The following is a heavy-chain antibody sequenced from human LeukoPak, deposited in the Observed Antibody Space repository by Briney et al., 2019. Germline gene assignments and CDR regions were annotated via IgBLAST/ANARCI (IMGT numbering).Heavy chain of an antibody. CDR1: GFSFNEYP. D-gene: IGHD1-14*01. CDR3: ATGSQPGTTFDY. CDR2: ISGDGSVT. Sequence: GGSLRLSCAVSGFSFNEYPMHWVRQAPGKGLEWVSLISGDGSVTSYADSVKGRFTISRDNSKNSLYLQMNSLRVEDTALYYCATGSQPGTTFDYWGQGTLVTASS. J-gene: IGHJ4*02. V-gene: IGHV3-43*02.